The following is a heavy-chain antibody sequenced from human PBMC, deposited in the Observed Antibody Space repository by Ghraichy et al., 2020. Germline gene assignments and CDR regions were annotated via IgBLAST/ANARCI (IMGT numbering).Heavy chain of an antibody. CDR2: INVANGNT. CDR1: GYTFTTYA. V-gene: IGHV1-3*01. Sequence: ASVKVSCKAPGYTFTTYAMHWMRQAPGHRPEWMGWINVANGNTKYSQKFQGRLTLTSDTSVSTAYMDLTSLRFEDTAVYYCARVLGSVTGTAEDYWGQGTLVTVSS. D-gene: IGHD1-7*01. J-gene: IGHJ4*02. CDR3: ARVLGSVTGTAEDY.